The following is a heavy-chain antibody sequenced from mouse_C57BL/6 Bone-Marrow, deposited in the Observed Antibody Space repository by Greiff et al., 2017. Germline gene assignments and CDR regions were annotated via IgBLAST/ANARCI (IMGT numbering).Heavy chain of an antibody. Sequence: VQLQQSDAELVKPGASVKISCKVSGYTFTDHTIHWMKQRPEQGLEWIGYIYPRDGSTKYNEKFKGKATLTAVKSSSTAYMQLNSLTSEDSAVXFCARKGDGLYYFDYWGQGTTLTVSS. CDR3: ARKGDGLYYFDY. CDR2: IYPRDGST. J-gene: IGHJ2*01. V-gene: IGHV1-78*01. CDR1: GYTFTDHT. D-gene: IGHD2-3*01.